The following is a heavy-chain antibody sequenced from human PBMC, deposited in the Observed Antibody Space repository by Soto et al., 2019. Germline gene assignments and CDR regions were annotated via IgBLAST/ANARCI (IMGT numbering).Heavy chain of an antibody. V-gene: IGHV1-69*01. CDR2: IIPIFGTA. D-gene: IGHD2-21*02. CDR3: ARLEEAYCGGDFYPEGFDY. Sequence: QVQLVQSGAEVKKPGSSVKVSCKASGGTFSSYAISWVRQAPGQGLEWMGGIIPIFGTANYAQKFQGRVTSTADESTSTAYMELISLRSEDTAVYSCARLEEAYCGGDFYPEGFDYWGQGTLVTVSS. J-gene: IGHJ4*02. CDR1: GGTFSSYA.